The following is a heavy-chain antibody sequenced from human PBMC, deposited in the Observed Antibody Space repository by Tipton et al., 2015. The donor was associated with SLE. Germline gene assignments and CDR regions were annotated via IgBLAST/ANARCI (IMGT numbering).Heavy chain of an antibody. Sequence: SLRLSCAASGFTFSSYAMHWVRQAPGKGLEWVAVISYDGSKKYYADSVKGRLTISRDNAKNTLYLQMNSLRAEDTAVYYCAREGISGYYDSSGYYGWGQGTLVTVSS. V-gene: IGHV3-30*04. CDR1: GFTFSSYA. CDR2: ISYDGSKK. CDR3: AREGISGYYDSSGYYG. J-gene: IGHJ4*02. D-gene: IGHD3-22*01.